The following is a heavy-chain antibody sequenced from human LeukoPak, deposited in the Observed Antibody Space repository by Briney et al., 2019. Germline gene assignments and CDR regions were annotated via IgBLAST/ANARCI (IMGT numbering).Heavy chain of an antibody. CDR3: ARRVVVPAPIVDWFDP. D-gene: IGHD2-2*01. Sequence: GASVKVSCKASGYTFTSYAMQWVRQAPGQRLQWMGWINAGNGNTKYSQKFQGRVTITRDTSASTAYMELSSLRSEDTAVYYCARRVVVPAPIVDWFDPWGQGTLVTVSS. CDR2: INAGNGNT. V-gene: IGHV1-3*01. J-gene: IGHJ5*02. CDR1: GYTFTSYA.